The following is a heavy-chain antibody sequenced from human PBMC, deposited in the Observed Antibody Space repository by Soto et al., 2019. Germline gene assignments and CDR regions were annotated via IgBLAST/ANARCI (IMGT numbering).Heavy chain of an antibody. CDR3: ARLRVDTAMVSDYYYYGMDV. J-gene: IGHJ6*01. CDR2: IIPIFGTA. CDR1: GGTFSSYA. V-gene: IGHV1-69*13. Sequence: SVKVSCKASGGTFSSYAISWVRQAPGEGLEWMGGIIPIFGTANYAQKFQGRVTITADESTSTAYMELSSLRSEDTAVYYCARLRVDTAMVSDYYYYGMDVWGQGTTVTVSS. D-gene: IGHD5-18*01.